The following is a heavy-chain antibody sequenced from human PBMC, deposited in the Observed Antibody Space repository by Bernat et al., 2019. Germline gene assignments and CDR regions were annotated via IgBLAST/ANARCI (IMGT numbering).Heavy chain of an antibody. V-gene: IGHV1-18*01. CDR2: ISAYNGNT. CDR3: ARDLSGSYYKRYNWIDP. J-gene: IGHJ5*02. D-gene: IGHD3-10*01. CDR1: AYTFTSYG. Sequence: VQLVQSGAEVNKPGASVKVSCKASAYTFTSYGISWVRHSPGQGLEWMGWISAYNGNTNYAQKLQGRVTMNKDTSTSTAYMELRSLRSADTAVYDCARDLSGSYYKRYNWIDPWGQGTLVTVSS.